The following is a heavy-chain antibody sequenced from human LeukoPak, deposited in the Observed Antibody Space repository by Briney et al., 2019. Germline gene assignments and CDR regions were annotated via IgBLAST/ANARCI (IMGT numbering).Heavy chain of an antibody. CDR3: AKSGLYSSSWIRYYYYYMDV. Sequence: GGSLRLSCAASGFTFSSYSMNWVRQAPGKGLEWVSSISSSSSYIYYADSVKGRFTISRDNAKNSLYLQMNSLRAEDTAVYYCAKSGLYSSSWIRYYYYYMDVWGKGTTVTVSS. D-gene: IGHD6-13*01. CDR2: ISSSSSYI. V-gene: IGHV3-21*04. J-gene: IGHJ6*03. CDR1: GFTFSSYS.